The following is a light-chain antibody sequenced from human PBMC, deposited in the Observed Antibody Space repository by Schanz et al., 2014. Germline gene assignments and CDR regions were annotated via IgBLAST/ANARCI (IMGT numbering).Light chain of an antibody. CDR1: NSDVGGYNY. V-gene: IGLV2-8*01. Sequence: QSALTQPPSASGSPGQSVTISCTGTNSDVGGYNYVSWYQQHPGKAPKLMIYEVSKRPSGVPDRFSGSKSGNTASLTVSGLQAEDEADYYCCSNAGSSTSWVFGGGTKLTVL. CDR3: CSNAGSSTSWV. CDR2: EVS. J-gene: IGLJ3*02.